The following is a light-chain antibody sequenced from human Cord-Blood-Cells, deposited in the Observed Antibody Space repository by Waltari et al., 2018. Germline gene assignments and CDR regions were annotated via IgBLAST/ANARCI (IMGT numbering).Light chain of an antibody. J-gene: IGKJ2*04. V-gene: IGKV1-39*01. CDR1: HSLSSY. CDR3: QQSYSIRS. CDR2: AAS. Sequence: DIQMTQSQSSLSASVVDRVTITCRPSHSLSSYLNWYQQKPGKALTLLIYAASSLQSGVPSRFSASGSETDFTFTISSLQPENFATYYCQQSYSIRSFGQGTKLKIK.